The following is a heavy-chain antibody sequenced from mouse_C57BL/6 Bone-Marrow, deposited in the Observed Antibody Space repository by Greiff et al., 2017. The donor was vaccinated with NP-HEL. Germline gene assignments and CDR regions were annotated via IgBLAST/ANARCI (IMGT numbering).Heavy chain of an antibody. CDR2: ISYSGST. CDR1: GYSITSGYD. CDR3: ARGATAQATLAWFAY. V-gene: IGHV3-1*01. J-gene: IGHJ3*01. D-gene: IGHD3-2*02. Sequence: EVQLQESGPGMVKPSQSLSLTCTVTGYSITSGYDWHWIRHFPGNKLEWMGYISYSGSTNYNPSLKSRISITHDTSKNHFFLKLNSVTTEDTATYDCARGATAQATLAWFAYWGQGTLVTVSA.